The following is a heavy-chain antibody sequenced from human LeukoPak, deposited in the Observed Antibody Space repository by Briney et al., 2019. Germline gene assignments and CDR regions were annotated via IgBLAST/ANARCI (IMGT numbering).Heavy chain of an antibody. J-gene: IGHJ4*02. Sequence: SETLSLTCNISGGSMKNYYWSWIRQPPGKGLEWIGYIYYSGSTYYNPSLKSRLTISVDTSKNQFSLKLSSVTAADTAVYYCARDVSGYGTDDYWGQGILVTVSS. CDR1: GGSMKNYY. D-gene: IGHD5-12*01. V-gene: IGHV4-59*06. CDR3: ARDVSGYGTDDY. CDR2: IYYSGST.